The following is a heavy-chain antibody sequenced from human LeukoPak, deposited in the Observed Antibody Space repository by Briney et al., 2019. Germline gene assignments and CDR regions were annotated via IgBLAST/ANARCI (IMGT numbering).Heavy chain of an antibody. CDR2: ISYDGSNK. V-gene: IGHV3-30*18. Sequence: VRSLRLSCAASGFTFSSYGMHWVRQAPGKGLEWVAVISYDGSNKYYADSVKGRFTISRDNSKNTLYLQMNSLRAEDTAVYYCAKLRLELRASDYGMDVWGQGATVTVSS. CDR3: AKLRLELRASDYGMDV. J-gene: IGHJ6*02. D-gene: IGHD1-7*01. CDR1: GFTFSSYG.